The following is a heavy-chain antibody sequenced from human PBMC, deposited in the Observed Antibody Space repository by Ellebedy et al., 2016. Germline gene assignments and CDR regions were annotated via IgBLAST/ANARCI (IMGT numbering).Heavy chain of an antibody. V-gene: IGHV5-51*01. CDR1: GYSFTSYW. CDR2: IYPGDSDT. J-gene: IGHJ4*02. Sequence: GESLKISXKGSGYSFTSYWIGWVRQMPGKGLEWMGIIYPGDSDTRYSPSFQGQVTISADKSISTAYLQWSSLKASDTAMYYCARREGATLSPWYFDYWGQGTLVTVSS. D-gene: IGHD1-26*01. CDR3: ARREGATLSPWYFDY.